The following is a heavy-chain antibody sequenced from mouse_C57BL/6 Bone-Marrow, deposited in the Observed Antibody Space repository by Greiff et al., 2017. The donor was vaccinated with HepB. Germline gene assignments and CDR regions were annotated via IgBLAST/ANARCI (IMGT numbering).Heavy chain of an antibody. CDR3: ARRGLGFDY. D-gene: IGHD3-3*01. Sequence: DVKLQESGGGLVQPGGSLKLSCAASGFTFSDYYMYWVRQTPEKRLEWVAYISNGGGSNYYPDTVKGRFTISRDNAKNTLYLQMSRLKSEDTAMYYCARRGLGFDYWGQGTTLTVSS. V-gene: IGHV5-12*01. J-gene: IGHJ2*01. CDR1: GFTFSDYY. CDR2: ISNGGGSN.